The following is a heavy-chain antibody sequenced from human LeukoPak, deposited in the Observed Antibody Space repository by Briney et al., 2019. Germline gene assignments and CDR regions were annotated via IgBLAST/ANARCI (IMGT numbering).Heavy chain of an antibody. CDR1: GGSFSGCY. V-gene: IGHV4-34*01. J-gene: IGHJ5*02. CDR3: ARLSYYDFWSGYSGSWFDP. Sequence: KPSETLSLTCAVYGGSFSGCYWSWIRQPPGKGLEWIGEINHSGSTNYNPSLKSRVTISVDTSKNQFSLKLSSVTAADTAVYYCARLSYYDFWSGYSGSWFDPWGQGTLVTVSS. D-gene: IGHD3-3*01. CDR2: INHSGST.